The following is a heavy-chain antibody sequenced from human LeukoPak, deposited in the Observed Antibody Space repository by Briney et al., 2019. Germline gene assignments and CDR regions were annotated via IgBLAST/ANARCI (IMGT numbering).Heavy chain of an antibody. D-gene: IGHD3-10*01. J-gene: IGHJ4*02. V-gene: IGHV3-21*01. CDR2: ISSRSSYI. Sequence: GGSLRLSCAASGFTFSTYTMNWVRQAPGKGLEWVSSISSRSSYIYYTNSVKGRFTISRDNAKNSLYLQMNSLRAEDTAVYYCARSKWFGESGFDFWGQGTLVTVSS. CDR3: ARSKWFGESGFDF. CDR1: GFTFSTYT.